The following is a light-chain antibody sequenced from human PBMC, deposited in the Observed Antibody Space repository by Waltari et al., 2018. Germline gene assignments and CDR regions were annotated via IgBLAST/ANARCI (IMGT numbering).Light chain of an antibody. CDR1: TLPKKY. CDR2: EDK. Sequence: SFELTQPPSVSVSPGQTARITCFGDTLPKKYASWCQQKSGQAPVLVIYEDKKRPSGIPERVSGSSSGTTATLTISGAQVDDEGDYYCSSTDSSGKTFGGGTKLTVL. CDR3: SSTDSSGKT. J-gene: IGLJ2*01. V-gene: IGLV3-10*01.